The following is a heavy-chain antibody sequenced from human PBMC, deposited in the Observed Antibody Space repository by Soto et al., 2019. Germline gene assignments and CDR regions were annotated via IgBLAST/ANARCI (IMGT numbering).Heavy chain of an antibody. CDR3: TRGPRSTSTGTGAF. V-gene: IGHV3-74*01. Sequence: GGSLRLSCAASGFTFSMYWMHWVRQVPGKGPEWVSRINDDGRSTNYADSVKGRFTISRDNAKNTLYLQMNDLRAEDTAVYYCTRGPRSTSTGTGAFWGQGTLVTVSS. J-gene: IGHJ4*02. CDR2: INDDGRST. CDR1: GFTFSMYW. D-gene: IGHD1-1*01.